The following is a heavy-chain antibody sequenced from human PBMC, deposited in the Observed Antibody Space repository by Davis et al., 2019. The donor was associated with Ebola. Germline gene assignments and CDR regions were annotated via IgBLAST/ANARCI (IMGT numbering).Heavy chain of an antibody. Sequence: LSLTCAASGFTVSSNYMSWVRQAPGKGLEWVSVIYSGGSTYYADSVKGRFTISRDNSNNLLYLQMNSLRAEDTAVYYCAIPDCSGANCYSVYIKNWGQGTLVTVSS. CDR2: IYSGGST. J-gene: IGHJ4*02. V-gene: IGHV3-66*01. D-gene: IGHD2-15*01. CDR3: AIPDCSGANCYSVYIKN. CDR1: GFTVSSNY.